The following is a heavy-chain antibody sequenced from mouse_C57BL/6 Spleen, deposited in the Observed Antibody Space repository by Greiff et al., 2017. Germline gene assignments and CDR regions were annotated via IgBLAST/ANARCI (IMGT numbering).Heavy chain of an antibody. D-gene: IGHD2-4*01. CDR3: ARGDDYGVYAMDY. Sequence: VQLQQSGAELVKPGASVKISCKASGYAFSSYWMNWVKQRPGKGLEWIGQIYPGDGDTNYNGKFKGKATLTADKSSSTAYMQLSSLTSEDSAVYFCARGDDYGVYAMDYWGQGTSVTVSS. CDR2: IYPGDGDT. J-gene: IGHJ4*01. CDR1: GYAFSSYW. V-gene: IGHV1-80*01.